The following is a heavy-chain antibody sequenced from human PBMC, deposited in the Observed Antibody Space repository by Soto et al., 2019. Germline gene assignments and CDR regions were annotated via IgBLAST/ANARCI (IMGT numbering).Heavy chain of an antibody. CDR3: GGLPGLGDPFDY. D-gene: IGHD3-16*01. J-gene: IGHJ4*02. CDR2: MSYSGTT. CDR1: SYSISSGNW. Sequence: QVQLQESGPGLVKPSDTLSLTCAVSSYSISSGNWWGWIRQPPGKGLEWLAYMSYSGTTYYNPSLKMRVPMSEETPKTQFSLRLSFGTAVDTAGYFCGGLPGLGDPFDYGRKETLVPFSS. V-gene: IGHV4-28*01.